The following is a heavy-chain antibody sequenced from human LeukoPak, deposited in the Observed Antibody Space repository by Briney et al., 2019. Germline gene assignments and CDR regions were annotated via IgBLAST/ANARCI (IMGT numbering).Heavy chain of an antibody. D-gene: IGHD3-10*01. CDR1: GFTFSSYW. V-gene: IGHV3-74*01. CDR2: INSDGRST. CDR3: AKDRDGSGAFDY. Sequence: PGGSLRLSCAASGFTFSSYWMHWVRQTPEKGLVWVSRINSDGRSTSYADSVKGQFTISRDNSKNTLYLQMNSLRAEDTAVYYCAKDRDGSGAFDYWGQGTLVTVSS. J-gene: IGHJ4*02.